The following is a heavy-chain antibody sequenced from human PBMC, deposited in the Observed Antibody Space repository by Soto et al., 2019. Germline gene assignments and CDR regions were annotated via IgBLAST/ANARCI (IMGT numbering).Heavy chain of an antibody. J-gene: IGHJ6*02. D-gene: IGHD6-6*01. Sequence: GGSLRLSCAASGFTFSDYYMSWIRQAPGKGLEWVSYISSSGSTIYYADSVKGRFTISRDNAKNSLYLQMNSLRAEDTAVYYCASEGGIAARPDYYYGMDVWGQGTTVTVS. CDR2: ISSSGSTI. V-gene: IGHV3-11*01. CDR3: ASEGGIAARPDYYYGMDV. CDR1: GFTFSDYY.